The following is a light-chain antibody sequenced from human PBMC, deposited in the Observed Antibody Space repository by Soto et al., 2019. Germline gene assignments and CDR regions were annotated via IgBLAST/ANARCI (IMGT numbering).Light chain of an antibody. J-gene: IGKJ1*01. Sequence: DIQMTQYPSTRFASVGNRVTITCRASQSISSWLAWYQQKPGKAPKLLIYDASSLESGVPSRFSGSGSGTEFTLTISSLQPDDFATYYCQQYNTYPWTFGQGTKVDI. CDR1: QSISSW. CDR2: DAS. CDR3: QQYNTYPWT. V-gene: IGKV1-5*01.